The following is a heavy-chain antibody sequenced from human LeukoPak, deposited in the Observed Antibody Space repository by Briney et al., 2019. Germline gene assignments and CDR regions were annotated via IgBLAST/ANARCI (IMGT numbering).Heavy chain of an antibody. V-gene: IGHV3-30-3*01. J-gene: IGHJ6*02. Sequence: PPGGSLRLSCAASGFTFSSYAMHWVRQAPGKGLEWVAVISYDGSNKYYADSVKGRFTISRDNSKNTLYLQMNSLRAEDTAVYYCARDRSQAAYSSGWYPYYYYYYGMDVWGQGTTVTVSS. CDR2: ISYDGSNK. CDR1: GFTFSSYA. CDR3: ARDRSQAAYSSGWYPYYYYYYGMDV. D-gene: IGHD6-19*01.